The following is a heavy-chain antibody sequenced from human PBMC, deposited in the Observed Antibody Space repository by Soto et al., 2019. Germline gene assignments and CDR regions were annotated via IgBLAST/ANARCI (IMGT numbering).Heavy chain of an antibody. V-gene: IGHV4-39*01. CDR1: GGSISSSSYY. CDR3: AILYSSSWASPPYFDY. D-gene: IGHD6-13*01. J-gene: IGHJ4*02. Sequence: SETLSLTCTVSGGSISSSSYYLGWIRQPPGKGLEWIGSIYYSGSTYYNPSLKSRVTISVDTSKNQFSLKLSSVTAADTAVYYCAILYSSSWASPPYFDYWGQGTLVTVSS. CDR2: IYYSGST.